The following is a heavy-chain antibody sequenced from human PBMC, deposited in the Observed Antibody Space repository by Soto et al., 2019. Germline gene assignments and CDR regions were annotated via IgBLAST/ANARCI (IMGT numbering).Heavy chain of an antibody. Sequence: GVSLRLSCAASGFTFSSYAMSWVRQAPGKGLEWVSAISGSGGSTYYADSVKGRFTISRDNSKNTLYLQMNSLRAEDTAVYYCATAYSVLMVYAIVLDYGMAVWGQGTTVTVSS. J-gene: IGHJ6*02. D-gene: IGHD2-8*01. CDR2: ISGSGGST. CDR3: ATAYSVLMVYAIVLDYGMAV. V-gene: IGHV3-23*01. CDR1: GFTFSSYA.